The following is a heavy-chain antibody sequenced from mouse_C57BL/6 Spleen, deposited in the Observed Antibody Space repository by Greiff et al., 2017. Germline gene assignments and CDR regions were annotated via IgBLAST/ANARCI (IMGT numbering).Heavy chain of an antibody. V-gene: IGHV1-80*01. D-gene: IGHD2-3*01. CDR2: IYPGDGDT. CDR3: AREGDGYSSWFAY. J-gene: IGHJ3*01. CDR1: GYAFSSYW. Sequence: VQLQQSGAELVKPGASVKISCKASGYAFSSYWMNWVKQRPGKGLEWIGQIYPGDGDTNYNGKFKGKATLTADKSSSPAYMQLSSLTSEDSAVYFCAREGDGYSSWFAYWGQGTLVTVSA.